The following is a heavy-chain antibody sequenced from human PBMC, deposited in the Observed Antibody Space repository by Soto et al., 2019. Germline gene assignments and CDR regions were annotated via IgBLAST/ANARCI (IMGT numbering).Heavy chain of an antibody. J-gene: IGHJ6*02. CDR2: IIPIFGTA. D-gene: IGHD3-9*01. Sequence: QVQLVQSGAEVKKPGSSVKVSCKASGGTFSSYAISWVRQAPGQGLEWMGGIIPIFGTANYAQKFQGRVTITADESTSTAYMELSSLRSEDTAVYYCAREGIYYDILTGSGMDVWGQGTTVTVSS. CDR3: AREGIYYDILTGSGMDV. V-gene: IGHV1-69*12. CDR1: GGTFSSYA.